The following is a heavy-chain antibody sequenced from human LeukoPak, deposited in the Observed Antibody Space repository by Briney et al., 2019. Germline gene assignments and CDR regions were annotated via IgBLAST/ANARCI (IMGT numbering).Heavy chain of an antibody. CDR2: ISWDESTT. V-gene: IGHV3-43*01. D-gene: IGHD2-15*01. Sequence: GGSLRLSCAASGLSIGDNSMHWVRQAPAKGLEWVSLISWDESTTYYSDSVKGRFTVSRDSSKNSLHLQMNSLRTEDTALYYCARGPNRWWVVSRNWGMDVWGQGTTVTVSS. CDR3: ARGPNRWWVVSRNWGMDV. CDR1: GLSIGDNS. J-gene: IGHJ6*02.